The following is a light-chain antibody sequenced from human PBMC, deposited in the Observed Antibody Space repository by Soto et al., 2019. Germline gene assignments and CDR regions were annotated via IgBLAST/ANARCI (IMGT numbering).Light chain of an antibody. V-gene: IGKV3-11*01. CDR3: QQRSNWPRT. CDR1: QSVSSY. CDR2: DAS. Sequence: EIVLTQSPGTLSLSPGERATLSCRASQSVSSYLAWYQQKPGQAPRLLIYDASNRATGIPARFSGSGSGTDFTLTISSLEPEDFGVYYCQQRSNWPRTFGQWTKVEIK. J-gene: IGKJ1*01.